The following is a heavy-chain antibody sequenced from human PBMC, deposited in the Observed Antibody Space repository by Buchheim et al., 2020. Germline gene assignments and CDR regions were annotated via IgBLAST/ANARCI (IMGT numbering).Heavy chain of an antibody. V-gene: IGHV4-31*03. D-gene: IGHD3-22*01. CDR2: IYYSGST. CDR1: GASISSGGYY. Sequence: QLQLQESGPGLVKPSETLSLTCTVSGASISSGGYYWSWIRQHPGKGLEWIGYIYYSGSTYYNPSLKSRVTISVDTSKNQFSLKLSSVTAADTAVYYCARASKGDTMIVGIFDYWGQGTL. J-gene: IGHJ4*02. CDR3: ARASKGDTMIVGIFDY.